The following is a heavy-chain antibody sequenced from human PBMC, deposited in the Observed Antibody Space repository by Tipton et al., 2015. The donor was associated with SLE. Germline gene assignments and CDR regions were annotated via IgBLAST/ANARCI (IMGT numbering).Heavy chain of an antibody. CDR3: ARGSCVFGYDS. CDR2: ISAYSTNT. Sequence: QLVQSGAEVKEPGASVKVSCKASGYPFISYGFTWVRQAPGQGLEWIGWISAYSTNTQYTQMFQGRVTITTDTSTSTAYMELRSLRSDDTAVYYCARGSCVFGYDSWGQGTLVTVSS. CDR1: GYPFISYG. D-gene: IGHD5-12*01. J-gene: IGHJ4*02. V-gene: IGHV1-18*01.